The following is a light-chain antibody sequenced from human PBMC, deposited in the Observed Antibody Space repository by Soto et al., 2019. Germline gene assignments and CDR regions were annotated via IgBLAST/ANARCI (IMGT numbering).Light chain of an antibody. V-gene: IGLV2-11*01. CDR3: SSYAGSYTYV. CDR2: HVN. Sequence: QSVLTKPASVSGSPGQSITISCTGSSSDVGSYNYVAWYQQHPGKAPKLILYHVNKRPSGVPDRFSGSKSGNTASLTISGLQAEDEADYFCSSYAGSYTYVFATGTKVTVL. J-gene: IGLJ1*01. CDR1: SSDVGSYNY.